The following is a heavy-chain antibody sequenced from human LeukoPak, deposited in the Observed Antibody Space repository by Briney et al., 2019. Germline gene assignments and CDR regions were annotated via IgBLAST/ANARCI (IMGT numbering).Heavy chain of an antibody. Sequence: GASVKVSCKASGYTFTSYDINWVRQATGQGLEWMGWMNPNSGKTGYAQKFQGRVTMTRNTSISTAYMELSSLRSEDTAVYYCATRAQNYGAFDYRGQGTLVTVSS. D-gene: IGHD1-7*01. CDR1: GYTFTSYD. J-gene: IGHJ4*02. CDR2: MNPNSGKT. CDR3: ATRAQNYGAFDY. V-gene: IGHV1-8*01.